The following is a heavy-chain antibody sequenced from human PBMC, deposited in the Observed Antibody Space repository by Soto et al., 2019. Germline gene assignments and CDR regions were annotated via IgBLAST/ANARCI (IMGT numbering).Heavy chain of an antibody. CDR3: AREGEYGGTPGAFDL. V-gene: IGHV3-74*01. CDR1: GFNFSRYW. J-gene: IGHJ3*01. CDR2: IDSDGSRT. D-gene: IGHD5-12*01. Sequence: EVQLVESGGGLVQPGGSLRLSCSASGFNFSRYWTHWVRQVPGRGLEWVSRIDSDGSRTSYADSVKGRFTISRDNAKNTLYLQMNSLRAGDTAVYYCAREGEYGGTPGAFDLCGQGTMVTVSS.